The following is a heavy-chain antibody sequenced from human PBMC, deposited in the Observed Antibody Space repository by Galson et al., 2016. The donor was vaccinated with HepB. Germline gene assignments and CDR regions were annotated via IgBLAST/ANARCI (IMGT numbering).Heavy chain of an antibody. V-gene: IGHV4-39*07. CDR2: IFYSGIT. D-gene: IGHD5-18*01. CDR1: SGSISSRTYY. Sequence: SETLSLTCAVSSGSISSRTYYWGWIGQPPGKGLEWIGSIFYSGITYYNPSLTSRVTISLDTSKNQVSLRLSSVTAADTAVYYCARDLTMVTTGWFDPWGQGTLVTVSS. J-gene: IGHJ5*02. CDR3: ARDLTMVTTGWFDP.